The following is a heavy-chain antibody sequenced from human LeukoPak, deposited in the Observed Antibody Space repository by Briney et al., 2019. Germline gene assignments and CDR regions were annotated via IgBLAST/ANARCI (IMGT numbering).Heavy chain of an antibody. V-gene: IGHV4-30-4*07. J-gene: IGHJ4*02. CDR2: MYNSGTT. CDR1: GVSISSGGYS. CDR3: ARTTVTHFDSFFDY. Sequence: PSQTLSLTCDVSGVSISSGGYSWSWIRQPPGKGLEWIGHMYNSGTTFYNPSLKSRVTISADTSRNQFSLKLSSVTAADTAVYYCARTTVTHFDSFFDYWGQGTLVTVSS. D-gene: IGHD4-17*01.